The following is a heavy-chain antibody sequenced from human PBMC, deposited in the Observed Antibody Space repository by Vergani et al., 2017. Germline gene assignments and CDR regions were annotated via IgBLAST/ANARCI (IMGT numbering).Heavy chain of an antibody. J-gene: IGHJ6*02. CDR3: ARDGGVIPDHRIAGYYYYGMDV. Sequence: EVQLVESGGGLVKPGGSLRLSCAASGFTFSSYSMNWVRQAPGKGLEWVSSISSSSSYIYYADSVKGRFTISRDNAKNSLYLQMNSLRAEDTAVYYCARDGGVIPDHRIAGYYYYGMDVWGQGTTVTVSS. V-gene: IGHV3-21*01. D-gene: IGHD3-16*02. CDR2: ISSSSSYI. CDR1: GFTFSSYS.